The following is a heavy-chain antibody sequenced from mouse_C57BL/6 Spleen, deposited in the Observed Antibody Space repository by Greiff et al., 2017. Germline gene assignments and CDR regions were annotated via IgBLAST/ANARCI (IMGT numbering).Heavy chain of an antibody. V-gene: IGHV1-54*01. CDR3: ARSARDYFDY. J-gene: IGHJ2*01. CDR1: GYAFTNYL. CDR2: INPGSGGT. D-gene: IGHD6-1*01. Sequence: VQLQQSGAELVRPGTSVKVSCKASGYAFTNYLIEWVKQRPGQGLEWIGVINPGSGGTNYNEKFKGKATLTADKSSSTAYMQLSSLTSEDSAVYFCARSARDYFDYWGQGTTLTVSS.